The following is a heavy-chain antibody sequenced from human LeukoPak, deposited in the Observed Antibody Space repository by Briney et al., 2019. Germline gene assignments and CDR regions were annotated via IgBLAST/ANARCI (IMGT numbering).Heavy chain of an antibody. CDR3: AKATNGVPGWEPMNDY. D-gene: IGHD2-8*01. J-gene: IGHJ4*01. V-gene: IGHV3-43*02. CDR1: GFTFDDYA. CDR2: ISGDGGST. Sequence: PGGSLRLSCAASGFTFDDYAMHWVRQAPGKGLEWVSLISGDGGSTYYADSVKGRFTVSRDNSKNSLYLQMNSLRTEDTALYYCAKATNGVPGWEPMNDYWGQGTLVTVSS.